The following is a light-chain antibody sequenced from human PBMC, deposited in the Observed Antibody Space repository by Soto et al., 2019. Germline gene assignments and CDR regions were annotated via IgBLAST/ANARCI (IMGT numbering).Light chain of an antibody. V-gene: IGKV1-27*01. CDR3: QNYNSAPMYT. J-gene: IGKJ2*01. CDR1: QGISNY. CDR2: AAS. Sequence: DIQMTQSPSSLSASVGDRVTITCRASQGISNYLAWYQHKPGKVPKLLIYAASTLQSGVPSRFGGSGSGTDFTRTISSLQPEDVATYYCQNYNSAPMYTFGQGTKLEIK.